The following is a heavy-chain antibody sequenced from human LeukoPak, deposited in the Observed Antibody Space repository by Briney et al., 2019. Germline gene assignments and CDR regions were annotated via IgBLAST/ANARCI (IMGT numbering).Heavy chain of an antibody. J-gene: IGHJ4*02. D-gene: IGHD3-22*01. CDR3: ARDPDYNDSA. CDR2: IYSGGST. Sequence: GGSLRPPCAAPGFPASCKYMSWVRPAPGEGLEWVSVIYSGGSTYYADSVKGRFTISRDNSKNTLYLQMNSLRADDTAVYYCARDPDYNDSAWGQGTLVTVSS. CDR1: GFPASCKY. V-gene: IGHV3-53*01.